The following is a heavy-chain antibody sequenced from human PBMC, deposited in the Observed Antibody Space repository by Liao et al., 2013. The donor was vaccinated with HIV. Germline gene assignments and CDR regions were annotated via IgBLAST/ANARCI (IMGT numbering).Heavy chain of an antibody. J-gene: IGHJ3*02. CDR3: ARGSPRVVMGVMNAFDI. V-gene: IGHV4-59*01. D-gene: IGHD3-3*01. CDR1: GDSMSSYY. Sequence: QLQLQESGPGLVKPSETLSLTCTVSGDSMSSYYWNWIRQPPGRGLEWIGYLYYSGSTNYNPSLKSRVTISVDTSKNQFSLKLSSVTAADTAVYYCARGSPRVVMGVMNAFDIWGQGTMVTVSS. CDR2: LYYSGST.